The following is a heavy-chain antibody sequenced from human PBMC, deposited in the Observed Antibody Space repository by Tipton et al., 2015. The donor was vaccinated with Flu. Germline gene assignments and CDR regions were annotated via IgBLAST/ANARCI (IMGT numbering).Heavy chain of an antibody. CDR2: ISYSGGST. CDR3: AKRLTSDYCATTSCYSLADP. V-gene: IGHV3-23*01. Sequence: SLRLSCAASGFTFSTYGMSWVRQAPGKGLEWVSVISYSGGSTYYADSVKGRFTIPRDNSKNTLYLQMHSLTAEDTAMYYCAKRLTSDYCATTSCYSLADPWGQGTLVPVSS. D-gene: IGHD2-2*02. J-gene: IGHJ5*02. CDR1: GFTFSTYG.